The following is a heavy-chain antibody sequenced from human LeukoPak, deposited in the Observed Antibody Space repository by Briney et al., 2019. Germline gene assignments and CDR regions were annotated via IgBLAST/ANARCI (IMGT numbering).Heavy chain of an antibody. CDR3: ARVYWELLPMGYFQH. V-gene: IGHV4-34*01. J-gene: IGHJ1*01. CDR1: GENFSIYF. Sequence: ASETLSLTCAVYGENFSIYFYSWIRQPPGKGLEWIGEINHGGSTSYNPSLKSRVTISVDTSKNQFSLRLSSVTAADTAMYYCARVYWELLPMGYFQHWGQGTLVTVSS. CDR2: INHGGST. D-gene: IGHD1-26*01.